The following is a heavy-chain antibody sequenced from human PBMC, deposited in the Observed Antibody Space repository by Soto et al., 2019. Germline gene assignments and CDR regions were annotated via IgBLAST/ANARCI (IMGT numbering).Heavy chain of an antibody. Sequence: PSETLSLTCAVYGGSFSGYYWSWIRQPPGKGLEWIGEINHSGSTNYNPSLKSRVTISVDTSKNQFSLKLSSVTAADTAVYYCARGGRLLEWLPGSGEAYYGMDVWGQGTTVTVSS. D-gene: IGHD3-3*01. V-gene: IGHV4-34*01. J-gene: IGHJ6*02. CDR2: INHSGST. CDR1: GGSFSGYY. CDR3: ARGGRLLEWLPGSGEAYYGMDV.